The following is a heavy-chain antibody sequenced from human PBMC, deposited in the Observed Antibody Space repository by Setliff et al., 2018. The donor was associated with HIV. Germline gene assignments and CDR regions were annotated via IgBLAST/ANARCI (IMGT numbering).Heavy chain of an antibody. V-gene: IGHV4-59*08. Sequence: SETLSLTCTVSGDSISSYFWSWIRRYPGKGLEWIGYIYYSGSTYYNPSLKSRITISVDTSKNQFSLNLSSVTAADTAVYYCARHVLDYNFWSGYSTQNCFDYWGQGTLVTVSS. CDR2: IYYSGST. D-gene: IGHD3-3*01. J-gene: IGHJ4*02. CDR1: GDSISSYF. CDR3: ARHVLDYNFWSGYSTQNCFDY.